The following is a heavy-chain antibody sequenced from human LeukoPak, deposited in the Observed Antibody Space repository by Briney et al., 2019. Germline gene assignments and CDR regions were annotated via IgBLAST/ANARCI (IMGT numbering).Heavy chain of an antibody. CDR3: ARDTKN. Sequence: SETLSLTCTVSGGSISSYYWSRIRQPPGKGLERIGRIYTSGSTNYNPSLKSRVTISLDTSKNQFSLKLNSVTAADTAVYYCARDTKNWGQGTLVTVSS. J-gene: IGHJ4*02. D-gene: IGHD1-1*01. CDR1: GGSISSYY. V-gene: IGHV4-4*08. CDR2: IYTSGST.